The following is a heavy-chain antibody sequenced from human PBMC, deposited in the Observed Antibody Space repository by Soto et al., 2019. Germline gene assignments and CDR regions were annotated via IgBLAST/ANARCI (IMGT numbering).Heavy chain of an antibody. V-gene: IGHV3-30*18. CDR1: GLTLSSYG. CDR3: AKSRARWYFDL. Sequence: QVQLVESGGGVVQPGRSLRLSCAASGLTLSSYGMHWVRQAPGKGLEWVAVISYDGSNKYYADSVKGRFTISRDNSKNTLYLQMNSLRPEDTAVYYCAKSRARWYFDLWGRGTLVTVSS. CDR2: ISYDGSNK. J-gene: IGHJ2*01.